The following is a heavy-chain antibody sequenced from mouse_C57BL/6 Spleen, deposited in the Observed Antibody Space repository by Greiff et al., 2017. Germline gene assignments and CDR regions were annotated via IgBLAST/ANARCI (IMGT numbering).Heavy chain of an antibody. CDR1: GFSLTSYG. CDR3: ARNDGYYVWYFDF. CDR2: IWSGGST. V-gene: IGHV2-2*01. J-gene: IGHJ1*03. D-gene: IGHD2-3*01. Sequence: VQLKESGPGLVQPSQSLSITCTVSGFSLTSYGVHWVRQSPGKGLEWLGVIWSGGSTDNNSSFIYILSISKDNSKSQVFFKMNSLQADDTAIYYCARNDGYYVWYFDFWGTGTTVTVSS.